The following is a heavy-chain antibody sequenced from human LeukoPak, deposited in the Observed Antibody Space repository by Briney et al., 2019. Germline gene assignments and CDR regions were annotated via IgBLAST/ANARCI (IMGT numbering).Heavy chain of an antibody. D-gene: IGHD4-17*01. Sequence: SETLSLTCAVSGVSFNDYYWSWVRQTPGKGLEWIGEINHSGYTNDSPSLKSRATLSIDPSRKQSSLNLRSVTFADTGIYYCTRMTTGHDYWGQGTLVTVSS. J-gene: IGHJ4*02. CDR1: GVSFNDYY. CDR3: TRMTTGHDY. V-gene: IGHV4-34*04. CDR2: INHSGYT.